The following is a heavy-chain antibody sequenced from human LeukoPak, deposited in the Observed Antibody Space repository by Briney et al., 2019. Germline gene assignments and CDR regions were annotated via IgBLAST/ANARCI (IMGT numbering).Heavy chain of an antibody. Sequence: GGSLRLSCAASGFTFSTSATSWVRQAPGKGLEWVSAISGSGGSTYYADSVKGRFTISRDNSKNTLYLLMNSLRAEDTAVYYCASHSGWYVIYYVDYWSQGTLVTVS. J-gene: IGHJ4*02. D-gene: IGHD6-19*01. V-gene: IGHV3-23*01. CDR1: GFTFSTSA. CDR2: ISGSGGST. CDR3: ASHSGWYVIYYVDY.